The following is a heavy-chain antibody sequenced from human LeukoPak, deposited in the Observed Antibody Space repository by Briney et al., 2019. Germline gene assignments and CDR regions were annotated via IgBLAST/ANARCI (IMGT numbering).Heavy chain of an antibody. D-gene: IGHD3-10*01. Sequence: SETLSLTCTVSGGSISSSSYYWGWIRQPPGKGLEWIGSIYYSGSTYYNPSLKSRVTISVDTSKNQFSLKLSSVTAADTAVYYCARRKGQYYYGSGSFDYWGQGTLVTVSS. V-gene: IGHV4-39*07. CDR2: IYYSGST. J-gene: IGHJ4*02. CDR3: ARRKGQYYYGSGSFDY. CDR1: GGSISSSSYY.